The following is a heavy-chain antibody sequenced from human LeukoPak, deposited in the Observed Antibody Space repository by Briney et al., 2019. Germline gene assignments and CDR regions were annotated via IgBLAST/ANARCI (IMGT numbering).Heavy chain of an antibody. CDR2: IIPILGIA. D-gene: IGHD3-22*01. CDR1: GGTFSSYA. Sequence: ASVKVSCKASGGTFSSYAISWVRQAPGQGLEWMGRIIPILGIANYAQKFQGRVTIAADKSTSTAYMELSSLRSEDTAVYYCARDSYARKNYYDSSGYYPFDYWGQGALVTVS. V-gene: IGHV1-69*04. CDR3: ARDSYARKNYYDSSGYYPFDY. J-gene: IGHJ4*02.